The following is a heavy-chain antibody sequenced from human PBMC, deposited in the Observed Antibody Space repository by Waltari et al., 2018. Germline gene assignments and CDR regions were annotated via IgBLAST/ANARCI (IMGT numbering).Heavy chain of an antibody. CDR1: GGSFSGYY. J-gene: IGHJ4*02. Sequence: QVQLQQWGAGLLKPSETLSLTCAVYGGSFSGYYWSWIRQPPGKGLAWIGEINHSGSTNYNPSRKSRVTISVDTSKNQFSLKLSSVTAADTAVYYCARSTNYFDYWGQGTLVTVSS. V-gene: IGHV4-34*01. CDR3: ARSTNYFDY. D-gene: IGHD5-12*01. CDR2: INHSGST.